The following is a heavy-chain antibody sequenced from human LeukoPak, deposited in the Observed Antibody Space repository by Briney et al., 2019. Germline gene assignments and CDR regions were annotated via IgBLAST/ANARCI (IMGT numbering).Heavy chain of an antibody. J-gene: IGHJ4*02. D-gene: IGHD5/OR15-5a*01. V-gene: IGHV4-34*01. CDR3: ARVSLVIRRYFDY. Sequence: PSETLSLTCAVYGGSFSGYYWSWIRQPPGKGLEWIGEINHSGSTNYNPSLKSRVTISVDTPKNQFSLKLSSVTAADTAVYYCARVSLVIRRYFDYWGQGTLVTVSS. CDR2: INHSGST. CDR1: GGSFSGYY.